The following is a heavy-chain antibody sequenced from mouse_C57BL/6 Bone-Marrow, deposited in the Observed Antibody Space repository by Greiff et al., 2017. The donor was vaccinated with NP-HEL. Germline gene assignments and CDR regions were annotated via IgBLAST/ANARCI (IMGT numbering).Heavy chain of an antibody. CDR3: ARDALLLRYYAMDY. J-gene: IGHJ4*01. Sequence: EVNVVESGGGLVQSGRSLRLSCATSGFTFSDFYMEWVRQAPGKGLEWIAASRNKANDYTTEYSASVKGRFIVSRDTSQSILYLQTNALRAEDTAIYYCARDALLLRYYAMDYWGQGTSVTVSS. CDR2: SRNKANDYTT. V-gene: IGHV7-1*01. CDR1: GFTFSDFY. D-gene: IGHD1-1*01.